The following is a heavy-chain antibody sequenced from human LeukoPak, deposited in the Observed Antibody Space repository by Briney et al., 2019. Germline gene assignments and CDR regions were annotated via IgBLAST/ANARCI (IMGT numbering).Heavy chain of an antibody. CDR2: ISFSGST. CDR1: GGSISSGDYY. J-gene: IGHJ3*02. Sequence: KSSETLSLTCTISGGSISSGDYYWGWIRQPPGKGLEWIGSISFSGSTFYNPPLKSRATVSRDTSKNQFSLRLFSVTAADTAVYYCARALVGAIGLNAFDIWGQGTMVTVSS. CDR3: ARALVGAIGLNAFDI. D-gene: IGHD1-26*01. V-gene: IGHV4-39*07.